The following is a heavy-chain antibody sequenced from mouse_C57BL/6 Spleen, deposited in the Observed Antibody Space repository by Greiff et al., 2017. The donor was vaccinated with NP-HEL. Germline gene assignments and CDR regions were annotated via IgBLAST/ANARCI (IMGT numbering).Heavy chain of an antibody. V-gene: IGHV5-16*01. CDR2: INYDGSST. J-gene: IGHJ2*01. CDR1: GFTFSDYY. D-gene: IGHD2-2*01. CDR3: ARGGVYYGYDY. Sequence: EVQLVESEGGLVQPGSSMKLSCTASGFTFSDYYMAWVRQVPEKGLEWVANINYDGSSTYYLDSLKSRFIISRDNAKNILYLQMSSLKSEDTATYYCARGGVYYGYDYWGQGTTLTVSS.